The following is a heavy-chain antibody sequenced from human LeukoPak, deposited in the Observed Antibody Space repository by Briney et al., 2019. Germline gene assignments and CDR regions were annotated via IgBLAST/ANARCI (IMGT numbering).Heavy chain of an antibody. J-gene: IGHJ3*02. CDR2: IIPIFGTA. CDR1: GGTFSSYA. V-gene: IGHV1-69*13. Sequence: ASVKVSCTASGGTFSSYAISWVRQAPGQGLEWMGGIIPIFGTANYAQKFQGRVTITADESTSTAYMELSSLRSEDTAVYYCGLYSSSLDAFDIWGQGTTVTVSS. D-gene: IGHD6-6*01. CDR3: GLYSSSLDAFDI.